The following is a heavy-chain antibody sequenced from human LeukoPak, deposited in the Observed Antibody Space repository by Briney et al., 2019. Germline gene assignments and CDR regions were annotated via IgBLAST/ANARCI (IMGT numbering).Heavy chain of an antibody. V-gene: IGHV1-18*01. J-gene: IGHJ4*02. CDR2: ISAYNGNT. CDR1: GGTFSSYG. CDR3: ARFSGVLVPDDY. Sequence: ASVKVSCKASGGTFSSYGISWVRQAPGQGLEWMGWISAYNGNTNYAQKLQGRVTMTTDTSTSTAYMELRSLRSDDTAVYYCARFSGVLVPDDYWGQGTLVTVSS. D-gene: IGHD2-8*02.